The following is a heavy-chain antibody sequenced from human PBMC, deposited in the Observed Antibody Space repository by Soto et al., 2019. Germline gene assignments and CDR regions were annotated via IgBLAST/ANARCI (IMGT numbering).Heavy chain of an antibody. Sequence: EVQLVESGGGLVQPGRSLRLSCAASGLTFSSYWMHWVRQAPGKGLVWVSRVNGDGSSTSYADSVKGRFTISRDNAKNTLYLQMNSLRVEDTAVYYCARGGPYSSSEVDYWGQGTLVTVSS. J-gene: IGHJ4*02. CDR1: GLTFSSYW. CDR3: ARGGPYSSSEVDY. D-gene: IGHD6-6*01. V-gene: IGHV3-74*01. CDR2: VNGDGSST.